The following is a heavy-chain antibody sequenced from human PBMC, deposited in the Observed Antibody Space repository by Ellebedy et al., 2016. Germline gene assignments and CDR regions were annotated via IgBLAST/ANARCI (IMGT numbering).Heavy chain of an antibody. V-gene: IGHV3-64*01. CDR1: GFTFSSYA. J-gene: IGHJ4*02. Sequence: GGSLRLSCAASGFTFSSYAMHWVRQAPGKRLEYVSAISSNGGSTYYANSVKGRFTISRDNSKNTLYLQMNSLRAEDTAVYYCARDHGDYVLSYYFDYWGQGTLVTVSS. CDR2: ISSNGGST. CDR3: ARDHGDYVLSYYFDY. D-gene: IGHD4-17*01.